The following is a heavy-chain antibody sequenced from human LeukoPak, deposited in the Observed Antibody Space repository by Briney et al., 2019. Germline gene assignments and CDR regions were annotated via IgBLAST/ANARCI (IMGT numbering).Heavy chain of an antibody. CDR1: GFTFSSYA. D-gene: IGHD2-2*02. CDR3: AKGGSPSCYRSSDY. Sequence: GGSLRLSCAASGFTFSSYAMSWVRQAPGKGLEWVSVISGSGGSTYYADSVKGRFTISRDNSKSTVYLQMNSLRAEDTALYYCAKGGSPSCYRSSDYWGQGTLVTVSS. CDR2: ISGSGGST. J-gene: IGHJ4*02. V-gene: IGHV3-23*01.